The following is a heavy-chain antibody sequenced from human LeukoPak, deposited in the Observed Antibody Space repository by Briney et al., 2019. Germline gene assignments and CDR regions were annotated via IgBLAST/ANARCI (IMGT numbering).Heavy chain of an antibody. Sequence: GGSLRLSCAGSGFTFSSYWMHWVRQAPGKGLVWVSRINSDGNSASYADSVKGRFTISRDNAKNSLYLQMNSLRAEDTAVYYCARDLGYYYGSGRKYDYWGQGTLVTVSS. J-gene: IGHJ4*02. CDR3: ARDLGYYYGSGRKYDY. CDR1: GFTFSSYW. V-gene: IGHV3-74*01. CDR2: INSDGNSA. D-gene: IGHD3-10*01.